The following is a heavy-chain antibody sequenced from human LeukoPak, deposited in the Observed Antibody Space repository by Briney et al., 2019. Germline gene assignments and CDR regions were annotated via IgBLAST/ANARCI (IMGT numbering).Heavy chain of an antibody. CDR3: ARGSSGWYYFDY. V-gene: IGHV3-74*01. Sequence: PGGSLRLSCAASGFTFSSYWMHWVRQAPGKGLVWVACINSGGSSTSYADSVKGRFTISRDNAKNTLYLQMNSLRAEDTAVYYCARGSSGWYYFDYWGQGTLVTVSS. J-gene: IGHJ4*02. CDR1: GFTFSSYW. D-gene: IGHD6-19*01. CDR2: INSGGSST.